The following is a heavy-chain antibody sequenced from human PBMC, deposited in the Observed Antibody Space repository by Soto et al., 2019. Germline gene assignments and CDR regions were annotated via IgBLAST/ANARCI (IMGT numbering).Heavy chain of an antibody. CDR3: AKDLDYDFWSGSLGGGMDV. J-gene: IGHJ6*02. D-gene: IGHD3-3*01. CDR2: ISGSGGST. V-gene: IGHV3-23*01. CDR1: GLTFSSYA. Sequence: GSLRLSCAASGLTFSSYAMSWVRQAPGKGLEWVSAISGSGGSTYYADSVKGRFTISRDNSKNALYLQMNSLRAEDTAVYYCAKDLDYDFWSGSLGGGMDVWGQGTTVTVSS.